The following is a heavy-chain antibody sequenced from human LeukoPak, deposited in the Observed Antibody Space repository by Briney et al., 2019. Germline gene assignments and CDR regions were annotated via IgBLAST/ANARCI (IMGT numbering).Heavy chain of an antibody. Sequence: GGSLRLSCAASGLTVSGSWTSWVRQAPGKGLVWVSRINTDGSSTDYADSVKGRFTISRDNAKNTLYLQMNSLRAEDTAVYYCARDLDGYRSGNGAWGQGTLVTVSS. CDR1: GLTVSGSW. CDR2: INTDGSST. J-gene: IGHJ5*02. CDR3: ARDLDGYRSGNGA. D-gene: IGHD5-12*01. V-gene: IGHV3-74*01.